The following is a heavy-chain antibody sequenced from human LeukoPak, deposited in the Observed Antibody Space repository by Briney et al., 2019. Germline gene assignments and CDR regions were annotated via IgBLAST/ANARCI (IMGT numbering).Heavy chain of an antibody. Sequence: GGSLRLSCAASGFTFSSYSMNWVRQAPGKGLEWVSYISSSSSTIYYADSVKGRFTISRDNAKNSLYLQMNSLRAEDTAVYYCARGDGYCSGGSCYPPPGKGAFDIWGQGTMVTVSS. V-gene: IGHV3-48*01. CDR2: ISSSSSTI. D-gene: IGHD2-15*01. J-gene: IGHJ3*02. CDR1: GFTFSSYS. CDR3: ARGDGYCSGGSCYPPPGKGAFDI.